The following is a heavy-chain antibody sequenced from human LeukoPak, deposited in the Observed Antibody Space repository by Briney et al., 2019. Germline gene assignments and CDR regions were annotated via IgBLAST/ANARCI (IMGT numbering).Heavy chain of an antibody. CDR1: GFPFSSYW. V-gene: IGHV3-7*04. D-gene: IGHD5-24*01. CDR2: IKQDGSKK. CDR3: TRVGYIDEGIDY. Sequence: GGSLRLSCVASGFPFSSYWMTWVRQAPGKGLEWVANIKQDGSKKSYVDSVKGRFTISRDNAKNSLYQQMNSLRAEDTAIYYCTRVGYIDEGIDYWGQGTLVTVSS. J-gene: IGHJ4*02.